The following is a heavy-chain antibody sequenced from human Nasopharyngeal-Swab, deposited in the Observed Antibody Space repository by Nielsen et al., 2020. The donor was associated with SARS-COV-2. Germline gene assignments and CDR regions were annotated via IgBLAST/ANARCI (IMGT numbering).Heavy chain of an antibody. CDR1: GLTFTNSW. CDR2: IKQDGSDK. J-gene: IGHJ3*02. V-gene: IGHV3-7*01. D-gene: IGHD1-26*01. CDR3: AKVKSGTSYDAFDI. Sequence: GESLKISCAASGLTFTNSWMSWVRQAPGKGLEWVANIKQDGSDKYYVDSVKGRFTISRDNAKNSLELQMNSLRVEDTAVYYCAKVKSGTSYDAFDIWGQGTMVTVSS.